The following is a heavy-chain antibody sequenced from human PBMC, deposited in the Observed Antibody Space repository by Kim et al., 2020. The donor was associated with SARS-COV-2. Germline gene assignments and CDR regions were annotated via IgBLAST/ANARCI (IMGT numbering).Heavy chain of an antibody. Sequence: GESLKISCKGSGYSFTSYWIGWVRQMPGKGLEWMGIIYPGDSDTRYSPSFQGQVTISADKSISTAYLQWSSLKASDTAMYYCARLGGLQYPQYYYGMDVWGQGATVTVSS. CDR1: GYSFTSYW. J-gene: IGHJ6*02. CDR2: IYPGDSDT. D-gene: IGHD4-4*01. CDR3: ARLGGLQYPQYYYGMDV. V-gene: IGHV5-51*01.